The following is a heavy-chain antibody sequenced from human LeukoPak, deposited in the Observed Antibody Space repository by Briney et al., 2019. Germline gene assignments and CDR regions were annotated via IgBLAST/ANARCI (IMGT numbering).Heavy chain of an antibody. CDR3: AREKSIQTTTIDY. V-gene: IGHV3-11*01. CDR2: ITSSGKTI. CDR1: GFTFSDYY. D-gene: IGHD4-4*01. Sequence: GGSLRLSCAASGFTFSDYYMSWLRQTPGKGLEWVSYITSSGKTIYYTDSVKGRFTISRDNAKNSLSLQMNNLRADDTAVYYCAREKSIQTTTIDYWGQGTLVTVSS. J-gene: IGHJ4*02.